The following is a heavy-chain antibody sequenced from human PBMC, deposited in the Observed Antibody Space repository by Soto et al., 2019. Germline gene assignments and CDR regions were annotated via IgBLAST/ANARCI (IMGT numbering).Heavy chain of an antibody. CDR1: GYSFTGYW. CDR3: ARWGDSNDGNYYGMDG. V-gene: IGHV5-51*01. CDR2: IYPGDSDT. J-gene: IGHJ6*02. D-gene: IGHD1-1*01. Sequence: GESLKISCNGSGYSFTGYWICWVRQMPWKGLEWMGIIYPGDSDTRYSPSFQGQVTISADKSISTAYLQWSSLKASDTAMYYCARWGDSNDGNYYGMDGWGQGTTVTVSS.